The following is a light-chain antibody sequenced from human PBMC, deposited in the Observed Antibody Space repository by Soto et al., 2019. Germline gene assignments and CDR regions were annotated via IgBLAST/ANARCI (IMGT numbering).Light chain of an antibody. CDR3: CSYAGSSTFSYV. CDR2: EVS. V-gene: IGLV2-23*02. CDR1: SSDVGSYNL. J-gene: IGLJ1*01. Sequence: QSALTQPASVSGSPGQSITISCTGTSSDVGSYNLVSWYQQHPGKALKLMIYEVSKRPSGVSNLFSGSKSGNTASLTISGLQAEDEADYYCCSYAGSSTFSYVFGTGTKVTVL.